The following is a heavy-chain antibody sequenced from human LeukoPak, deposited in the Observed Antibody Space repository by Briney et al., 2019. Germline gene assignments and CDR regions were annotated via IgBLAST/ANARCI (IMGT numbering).Heavy chain of an antibody. D-gene: IGHD3-10*01. CDR2: IYSGGST. J-gene: IGHJ4*02. Sequence: AGGSLRLSCGVAGFTVSSNYMNWVRQAPGEGLGWVSVIYSGGSTHYASSVKGRFPVSRDGPKNTLYLQMNSLRVEDTAVYYCARDDGSGGPFDYWGQGTLVTVSS. CDR1: GFTVSSNY. V-gene: IGHV3-66*01. CDR3: ARDDGSGGPFDY.